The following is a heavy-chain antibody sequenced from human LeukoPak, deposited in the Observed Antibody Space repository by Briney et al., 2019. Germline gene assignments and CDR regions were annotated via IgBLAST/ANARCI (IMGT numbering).Heavy chain of an antibody. CDR1: GGSISSYY. D-gene: IGHD3-9*01. Sequence: SETLSLTCTVSGGSISSYYWNWIRQPAGKGLEWIGHISSSGSTNYNSSLKTRVTMSVDTSRNQSSLRLSSVTAADTAVYYCARGPPTSYWRFDYWGQGTLVTVSS. CDR3: ARGPPTSYWRFDY. J-gene: IGHJ4*02. CDR2: ISSSGST. V-gene: IGHV4-4*07.